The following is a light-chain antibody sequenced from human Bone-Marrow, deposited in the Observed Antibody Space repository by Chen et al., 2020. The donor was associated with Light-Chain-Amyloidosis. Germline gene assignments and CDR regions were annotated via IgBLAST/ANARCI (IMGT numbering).Light chain of an antibody. Sequence: QTVVTQEPSFSVSPGGTVTLTCGLSSGSVSTSYYPSWYQPTPGQAPRTLIYSTDTRSSGFPDRFSGSILGNKAALTITGAQADDESDYYCVLYMGSGISVFGGGTKRTVL. CDR2: STD. J-gene: IGLJ2*01. CDR3: VLYMGSGISV. V-gene: IGLV8-61*01. CDR1: SGSVSTSYY.